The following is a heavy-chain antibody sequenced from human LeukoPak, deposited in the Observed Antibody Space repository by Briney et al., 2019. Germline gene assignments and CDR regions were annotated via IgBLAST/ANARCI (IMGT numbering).Heavy chain of an antibody. Sequence: SETLSLTCAVYGGSFSGHYWNWIRQPPGKGLEWIGEINHSGSTNYNPSLKSRVTISIDTSKNQSSLKLSSVTAADTAVYYCARVLRYPYYYYMDVWGKGTTVTVTS. J-gene: IGHJ6*03. CDR1: GGSFSGHY. CDR2: INHSGST. CDR3: ARVLRYPYYYYMDV. D-gene: IGHD1-14*01. V-gene: IGHV4-34*01.